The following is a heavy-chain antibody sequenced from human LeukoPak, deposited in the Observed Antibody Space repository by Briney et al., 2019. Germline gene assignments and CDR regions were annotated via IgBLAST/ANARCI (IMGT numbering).Heavy chain of an antibody. Sequence: NSSETLSLTCTVSGGSISSGGYYWSWIRQPPGKGLEWIVYIYHSGSTYYNPSLKSRVTISVDTSKNQFSLKLSSVTAADTAVYYCARVGRVAANWFDPWGQGTLVTVSS. CDR3: ARVGRVAANWFDP. V-gene: IGHV4-30-2*01. J-gene: IGHJ5*02. D-gene: IGHD2-15*01. CDR2: IYHSGST. CDR1: GGSISSGGYY.